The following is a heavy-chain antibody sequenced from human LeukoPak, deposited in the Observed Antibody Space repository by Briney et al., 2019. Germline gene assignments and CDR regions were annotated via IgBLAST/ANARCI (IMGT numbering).Heavy chain of an antibody. D-gene: IGHD3-10*01. J-gene: IGHJ4*02. CDR1: GYSISSGYF. Sequence: SETLSLTCTVSGYSISSGYFWVWIRQPPGKGLEWIGSIYHSGSPYYNPSLKSRVTISVDTSKNQFSLKLTSVTAADTAVYYCATDRSVTMVVDYWGQGTLVTASS. V-gene: IGHV4-38-2*02. CDR2: IYHSGSP. CDR3: ATDRSVTMVVDY.